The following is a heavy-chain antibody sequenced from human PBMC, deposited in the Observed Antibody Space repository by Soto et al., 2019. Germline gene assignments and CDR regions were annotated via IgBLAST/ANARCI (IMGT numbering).Heavy chain of an antibody. Sequence: EVQLVESGGGLVKPGGSLRLSFVASGFTFSGYSINWVRQAPGKGLEWVSYISGPSIYIYYADSVKGRFTISRDNAKSAEYLQMNRLRAEDTAVYYCASGFRNGFNVWGQGTTVSVSS. CDR2: ISGPSIYI. CDR3: ASGFRNGFNV. J-gene: IGHJ6*02. CDR1: GFTFSGYS. V-gene: IGHV3-21*01. D-gene: IGHD2-8*01.